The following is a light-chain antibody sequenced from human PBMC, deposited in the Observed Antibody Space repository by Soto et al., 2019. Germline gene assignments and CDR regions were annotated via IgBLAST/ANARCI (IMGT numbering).Light chain of an antibody. CDR1: QVISTS. CDR2: KAS. J-gene: IGKJ1*01. V-gene: IGKV1-6*01. CDR3: LQDYGDSWT. Sequence: IQMTQSPSSLSASIGESVTITCRASQVISTSLAWYQVKPGKDPKLLIYKASTLKSGVPSRFSGSRSGTEFTLTISSLQTEDFASYYCLQDYGDSWTFGQGTKVDIK.